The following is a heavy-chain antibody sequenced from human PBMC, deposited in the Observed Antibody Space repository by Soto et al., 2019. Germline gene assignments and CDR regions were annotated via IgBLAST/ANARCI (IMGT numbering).Heavy chain of an antibody. V-gene: IGHV1-69*13. CDR3: ARVPHYGDYVGGWFDP. CDR1: GGTFSSYA. Sequence: SVKVSCKASGGTFSSYAISWVRQAPGQGLEWMGGIIPIFGTANYAQKFQGRVTITADESTSTAYMELSSLRSEDTAVYYCARVPHYGDYVGGWFDPWGQGTLVTVSS. D-gene: IGHD4-17*01. J-gene: IGHJ5*02. CDR2: IIPIFGTA.